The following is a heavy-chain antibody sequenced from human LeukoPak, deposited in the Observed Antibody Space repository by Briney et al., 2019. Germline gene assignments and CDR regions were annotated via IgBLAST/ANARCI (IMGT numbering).Heavy chain of an antibody. CDR3: VAYYDSSGYILVDY. V-gene: IGHV3-23*01. CDR2: ISGSGGST. CDR1: GFTFSSYG. D-gene: IGHD3-22*01. J-gene: IGHJ4*02. Sequence: GGSLRLSCAASGFTFSSYGMSWVRQAPGKGLEWVSAISGSGGSTYYADSVKGRFTISRDNSKNTLYLQMNSLRAEDTAVCYCVAYYDSSGYILVDYWGQGTLVTVSS.